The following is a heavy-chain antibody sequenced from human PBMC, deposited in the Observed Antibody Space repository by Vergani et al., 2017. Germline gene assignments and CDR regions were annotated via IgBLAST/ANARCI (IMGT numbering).Heavy chain of an antibody. CDR1: GYTFTGHY. D-gene: IGHD3-10*01. CDR2: INPNSGGT. Sequence: QVQLVQSGAEVKKPGASVKVSCKASGYTFTGHYMHWVRQAPGQGLEWMGWINPNSGGTNYAQKFQGRFTMTRDTSIRTAYMELSRLRSDDTSVYYCARDPXYYGSGSSPYRKNWFDPWGQGTLVTVSS. CDR3: ARDPXYYGSGSSPYRKNWFDP. V-gene: IGHV1-2*02. J-gene: IGHJ5*02.